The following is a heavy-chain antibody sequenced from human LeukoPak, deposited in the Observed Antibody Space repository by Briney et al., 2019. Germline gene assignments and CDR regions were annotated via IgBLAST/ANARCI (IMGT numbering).Heavy chain of an antibody. Sequence: PGGSLRLSCAASGFTFSSYGMHWVHQAPGKGLEWVAVISYDGSNKYYADSVKGRFTISRDNSKNTLYLQMNSLRAEDTAVYYCAKGDDYGDYLDYWGQGTLVTVSS. CDR3: AKGDDYGDYLDY. V-gene: IGHV3-30*18. CDR1: GFTFSSYG. CDR2: ISYDGSNK. J-gene: IGHJ4*02. D-gene: IGHD4-17*01.